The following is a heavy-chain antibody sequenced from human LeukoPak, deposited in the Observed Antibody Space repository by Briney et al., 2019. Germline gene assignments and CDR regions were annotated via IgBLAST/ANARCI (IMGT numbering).Heavy chain of an antibody. Sequence: SETLSLTCTVSGYSISNDYYWGWIRQPPGKGLEWIGTIHHSGPTYYNQSLKSRVTISLDSSKNQFSLNLTSVIAADTAVYYCARASHIYSSSSGHWFDPWGQGTLVTVSS. CDR2: IHHSGPT. D-gene: IGHD6-6*01. CDR3: ARASHIYSSSSGHWFDP. J-gene: IGHJ5*02. V-gene: IGHV4-38-2*02. CDR1: GYSISNDYY.